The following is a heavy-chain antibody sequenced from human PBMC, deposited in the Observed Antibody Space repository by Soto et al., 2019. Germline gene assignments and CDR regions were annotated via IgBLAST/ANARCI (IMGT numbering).Heavy chain of an antibody. CDR3: AKDGGIHGMDV. V-gene: IGHV3-30*18. J-gene: IGHJ6*02. CDR1: GFTFSSYG. CDR2: ISYDGSNK. Sequence: PGGSLRLSCAASGFTFSSYGMHWVRQAPGKGLEWVAVISYDGSNKYYADSVKGRFTISRDNSKNTLCLQMNSLRAEDTAVYYCAKDGGIHGMDVWGQGTTVTVSS. D-gene: IGHD5-18*01.